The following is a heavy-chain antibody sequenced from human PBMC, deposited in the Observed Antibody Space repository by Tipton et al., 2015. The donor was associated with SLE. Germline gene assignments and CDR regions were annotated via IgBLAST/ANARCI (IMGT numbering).Heavy chain of an antibody. CDR2: ISSSGSTI. D-gene: IGHD4/OR15-4a*01. J-gene: IGHJ4*02. Sequence: SLRLSCAASGFTFSDYYMSWIRQAPGKGLQWVSYISSSGSTIYYADSVKGRFTVSRDNAKNSLYLQMNSLRGEDTAFYYCAKDMVPGNITGPDHWGQGTLVTVSS. V-gene: IGHV3-11*01. CDR3: AKDMVPGNITGPDH. CDR1: GFTFSDYY.